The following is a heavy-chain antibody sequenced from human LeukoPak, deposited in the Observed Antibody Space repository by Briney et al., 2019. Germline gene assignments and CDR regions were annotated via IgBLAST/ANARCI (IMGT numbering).Heavy chain of an antibody. J-gene: IGHJ4*02. V-gene: IGHV1-18*01. D-gene: IGHD5-18*01. CDR2: INVYNGNT. CDR3: ARQYGGYSYVDY. CDR1: GYTFTSYG. Sequence: ASVKVSCKASGYTFTSYGISWVRQAPGQGLEWMGWINVYNGNTNYAQKLQGRVTMTTDTSTSTAYMELRSLRSDDTAVYYCARQYGGYSYVDYWGQGTLVTVSS.